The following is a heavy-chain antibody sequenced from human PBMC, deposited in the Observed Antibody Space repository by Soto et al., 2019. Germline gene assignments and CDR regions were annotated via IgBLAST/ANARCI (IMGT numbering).Heavy chain of an antibody. J-gene: IGHJ4*02. CDR2: ISGYNGDTNT. CDR1: GYIFTNYA. V-gene: IGHV1-18*01. D-gene: IGHD3-3*01. Sequence: QVQLVQSGAEVRKPGASVKVSCKASGYIFTNYAISWVRQAPGQGPEWMGWISGYNGDTNTHYSQKFQGRLTMTTAMATTTAYMELSSLRSDDTAVYYCARVNDVWIGYFFDNGGQVTLVTVSS. CDR3: ARVNDVWIGYFFDN.